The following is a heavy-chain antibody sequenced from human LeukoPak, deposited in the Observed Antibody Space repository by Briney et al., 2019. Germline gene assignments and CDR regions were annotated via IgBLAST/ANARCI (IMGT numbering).Heavy chain of an antibody. CDR3: ASDSSGYYGVFDF. CDR1: GFTFNNYA. D-gene: IGHD3-22*01. Sequence: GGSLRLSCAASGFTFNNYAMSWVRQAPGKGLEWVSVISGSDSSTYYADSVKGRFTISRDDSKNTLYLQMNSLRAEDMAVYYCASDSSGYYGVFDFWGQGTLVTVSS. CDR2: ISGSDSST. J-gene: IGHJ4*02. V-gene: IGHV3-23*01.